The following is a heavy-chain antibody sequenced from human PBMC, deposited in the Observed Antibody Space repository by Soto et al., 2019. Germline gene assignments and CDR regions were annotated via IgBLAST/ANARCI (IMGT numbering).Heavy chain of an antibody. CDR1: GGSFSGYY. D-gene: IGHD3-16*01. CDR3: ARGPRIPIGGWFDP. CDR2: INHSGST. J-gene: IGHJ5*02. V-gene: IGHV4-34*01. Sequence: SETLSLTCAVYGGSFSGYYWSWIRQPPGKGLEWIGEINHSGSTNYNPSLKSRVTISVDTSKNQFSLKLSSVTAADTAVYYCARGPRIPIGGWFDPWGQGTLVTVSS.